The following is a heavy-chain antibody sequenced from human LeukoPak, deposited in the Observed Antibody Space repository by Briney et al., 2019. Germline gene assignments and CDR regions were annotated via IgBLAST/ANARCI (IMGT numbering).Heavy chain of an antibody. D-gene: IGHD6-19*01. CDR3: ARGFLAPGLSGWYYVFDY. V-gene: IGHV1-69*05. CDR2: IIPIFGTA. Sequence: SVKVSCKASGGTFSSYAISWVHQAPGQGLEWMGRIIPIFGTANYAQKFQGRVTITTDESTSTAYMELSSLRSEDTAVYYCARGFLAPGLSGWYYVFDYWGQGTLVTVSS. J-gene: IGHJ4*02. CDR1: GGTFSSYA.